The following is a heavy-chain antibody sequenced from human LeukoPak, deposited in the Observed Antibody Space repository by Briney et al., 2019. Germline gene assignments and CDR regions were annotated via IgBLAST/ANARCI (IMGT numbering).Heavy chain of an antibody. V-gene: IGHV1-2*02. D-gene: IGHD3-10*01. J-gene: IGHJ4*02. CDR2: INPNSGGT. Sequence: GASVKVSCKASGYTFTGYYMHWVRQAPGQGLEWMGWINPNSGGTNYAQKFQGRVTMTRDTSISTAYMELSRLRSVDTAVYYCASSTPLLWFGELLSSFDYWGQGTLVTVSS. CDR3: ASSTPLLWFGELLSSFDY. CDR1: GYTFTGYY.